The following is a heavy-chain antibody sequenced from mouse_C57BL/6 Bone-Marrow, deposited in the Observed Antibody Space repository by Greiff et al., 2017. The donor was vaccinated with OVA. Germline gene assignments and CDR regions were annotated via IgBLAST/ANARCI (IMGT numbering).Heavy chain of an antibody. Sequence: VKLVESGAELVKPGASVKISCKASGYAFSSYWMNWVKQRPGKGLEWIGQIYPGDGDTNYNGKFKGKATLTADKSSSTAYMQLSSLTSEDSAVYFCARDYYGSSYEAMDYWGQGTSVTVSS. CDR1: GYAFSSYW. V-gene: IGHV1-80*01. CDR3: ARDYYGSSYEAMDY. CDR2: IYPGDGDT. J-gene: IGHJ4*01. D-gene: IGHD1-1*01.